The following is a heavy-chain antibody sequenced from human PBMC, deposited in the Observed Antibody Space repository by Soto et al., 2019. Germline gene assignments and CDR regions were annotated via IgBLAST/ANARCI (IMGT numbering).Heavy chain of an antibody. Sequence: SVKVSCKASGGTFSSYAISWVRQAPGQGQKWMGGIIPIFGTASYAQKFKGRVTITADESTSTAYMELSSLRSEDTAVYYCASRGYDTSGYSTPNYFDSWGQGTLVTVSS. V-gene: IGHV1-69*13. CDR1: GGTFSSYA. D-gene: IGHD3-22*01. J-gene: IGHJ4*02. CDR2: IIPIFGTA. CDR3: ASRGYDTSGYSTPNYFDS.